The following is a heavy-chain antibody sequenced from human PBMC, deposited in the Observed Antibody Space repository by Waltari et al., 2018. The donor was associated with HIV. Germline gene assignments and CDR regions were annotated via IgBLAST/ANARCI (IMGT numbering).Heavy chain of an antibody. J-gene: IGHJ4*02. V-gene: IGHV1-8*01. CDR3: ARYGSWCGTASCLYYFDF. CDR2: MNPNSNNT. Sequence: QVQLVQSGAEVKKPGASVKVSCKTSGYTFTTYDLNWLRQATGQGPEWMGWMNPNSNNTDSAQKFQGRLTMTRNSSISTAYMELSSLRSEDTAVYYCARYGSWCGTASCLYYFDFWGQGTLVTVSS. D-gene: IGHD2-2*01. CDR1: GYTFTTYD.